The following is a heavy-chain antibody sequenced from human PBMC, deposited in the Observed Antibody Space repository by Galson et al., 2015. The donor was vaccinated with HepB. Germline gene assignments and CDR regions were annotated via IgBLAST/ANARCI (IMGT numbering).Heavy chain of an antibody. CDR3: AREQWLPPQHAFYYYGMDV. CDR2: ISYDGSNK. Sequence: SLRLSCAASGFTFRSYAMHWVRQAPGKGLEWVAVISYDGSNKYYEDSVKGRVTISRDNAKNSLYLQMNRLRAEDTAVYYCAREQWLPPQHAFYYYGMDVWGQGTTVTASS. V-gene: IGHV3-30*04. CDR1: GFTFRSYA. J-gene: IGHJ6*02. D-gene: IGHD6-19*01.